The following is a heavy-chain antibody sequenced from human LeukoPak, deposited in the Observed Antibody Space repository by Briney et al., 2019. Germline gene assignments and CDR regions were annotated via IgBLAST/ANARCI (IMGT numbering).Heavy chain of an antibody. CDR1: GFTFSSYS. CDR3: TTIEGATTAI. J-gene: IGHJ3*02. CDR2: IKSKTDGGTT. D-gene: IGHD4-17*01. Sequence: TGGSLRLSCAASGFTFSSYSMNWVRQAPGKGLEWVGRIKSKTDGGTTDYAAPVKGRFTISRDDSKNTLYLQMNSLKTEDTAVYYCTTIEGATTAIWGQGTMVTVSS. V-gene: IGHV3-15*01.